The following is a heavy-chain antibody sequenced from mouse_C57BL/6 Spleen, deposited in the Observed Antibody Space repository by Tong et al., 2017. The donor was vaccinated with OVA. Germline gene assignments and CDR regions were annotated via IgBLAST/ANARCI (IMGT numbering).Heavy chain of an antibody. CDR1: GYPITSGYY. V-gene: IGHV3-6*01. CDR2: ISYDGSN. J-gene: IGHJ2*01. CDR3: ARGLNYFDY. D-gene: IGHD1-2*01. Sequence: EVQLQESGPGLVKPSQSLSLTCSVTGYPITSGYYWNWIRQFPGNKLEWMGYISYDGSNNYNPSLKNRISITRDTSKNQFFLKLNSVTTEDTATYYCARGLNYFDYWGQGTTLTVSS.